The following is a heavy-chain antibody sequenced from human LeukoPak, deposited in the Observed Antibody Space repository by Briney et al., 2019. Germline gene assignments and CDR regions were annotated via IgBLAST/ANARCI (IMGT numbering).Heavy chain of an antibody. CDR1: GFTVSSNY. D-gene: IGHD3-22*01. CDR3: ARVGSYYDSSGYSTAIFDY. J-gene: IGHJ4*02. V-gene: IGHV3-53*01. Sequence: GGSLRLSCAASGFTVSSNYMSWVRQAPGKGLEWVSVIYSGGSTYYADSVKGRFTISRDDSKNTLYLQMNSLRAEDTAVYYCARVGSYYDSSGYSTAIFDYWGQGTLVTVSS. CDR2: IYSGGST.